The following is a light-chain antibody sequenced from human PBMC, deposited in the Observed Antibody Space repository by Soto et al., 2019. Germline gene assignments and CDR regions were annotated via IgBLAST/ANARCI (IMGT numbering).Light chain of an antibody. CDR3: QQYNSYLT. CDR1: QSISSW. V-gene: IGKV1-5*03. CDR2: KAS. Sequence: DIQMTQSPSTLSASVGDRVTITCRASQSISSWLAWYQPKPGKAPNLLIYKASSLESGVPSRFSGSGSGTEFTLTIRSLKPDDFATYYCQQYNSYLTFGGGTKLDIK. J-gene: IGKJ4*01.